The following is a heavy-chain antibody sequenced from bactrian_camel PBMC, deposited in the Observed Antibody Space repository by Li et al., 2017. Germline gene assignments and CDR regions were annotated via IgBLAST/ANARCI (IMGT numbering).Heavy chain of an antibody. CDR1: GYVYTNKC. D-gene: IGHD6*01. CDR3: AAGRRPVRREMGTLAPFEYDY. V-gene: IGHV3S54*01. J-gene: IGHJ4*01. CDR2: IYTVDGST. Sequence: HVQLVESGGDSVQAGGSLRLSCVASGYVYTNKCMAWFRQAPGKEREAVASIYTVDGSTYYADSVKGRFSISQDNAKNAWYLQMNSLKPEDTAMYYCAAGRRPVRREMGTLAPFEYDYWGQGTQVTVS.